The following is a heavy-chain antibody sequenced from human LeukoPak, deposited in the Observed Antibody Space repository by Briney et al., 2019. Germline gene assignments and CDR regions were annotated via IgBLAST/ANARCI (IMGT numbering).Heavy chain of an antibody. V-gene: IGHV4-39*07. CDR1: GVSISSSIYY. CDR3: ARAQLTFDFDY. D-gene: IGHD1-1*01. CDR2: IYYSGST. J-gene: IGHJ4*02. Sequence: PSETLSLTCTVSGVSISSSIYYWGWIRQPPGKGLEWIGTIYYSGSTYYNPSLKSRVTISVDTSKNQFSLKLSSVTAADTAVYYCARAQLTFDFDYWGQGTLVTVSS.